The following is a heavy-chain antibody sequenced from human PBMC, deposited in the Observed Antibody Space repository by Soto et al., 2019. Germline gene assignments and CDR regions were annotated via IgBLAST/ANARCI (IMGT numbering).Heavy chain of an antibody. CDR2: VIPIFGTA. Sequence: QVQLVQSGAEVKKPGSSVKVSCKASGGTFSSYAISWVRQAPGQGLEWMGGVIPIFGTANYAQKFQGRGMITADESTSTAYMELRSLRSEDTAVYYCERGRKGWLQSNHLFAYWGQGTLVTVSS. D-gene: IGHD5-12*01. CDR3: ERGRKGWLQSNHLFAY. CDR1: GGTFSSYA. J-gene: IGHJ4*02. V-gene: IGHV1-69*01.